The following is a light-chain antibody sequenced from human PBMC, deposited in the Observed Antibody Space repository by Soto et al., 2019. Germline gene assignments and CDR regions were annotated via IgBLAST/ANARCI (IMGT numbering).Light chain of an antibody. CDR1: QSISTY. CDR2: SAS. V-gene: IGKV1-39*01. Sequence: DIQMPQSPSSLSASVGDRVTITCRASQSISTYLVWYQQKPGKAPKVLIYSASSLHSGVPSRFRGSGSETEFTLSISSLQPEDLGVYFCQQSYSTPITFGGRAKVDI. J-gene: IGKJ4*01. CDR3: QQSYSTPIT.